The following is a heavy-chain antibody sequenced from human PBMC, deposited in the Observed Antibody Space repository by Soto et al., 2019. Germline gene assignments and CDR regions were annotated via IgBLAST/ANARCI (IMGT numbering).Heavy chain of an antibody. CDR2: SRDKISRYTT. CDR3: TRSTYGYGNFEY. D-gene: IGHD5-12*01. Sequence: EMQVVESGGGLVQPGGSLRLSCAASGFTSSDHYLDWVRQAPGKGLEWVARSRDKISRYTTEYAASGRGRFVLSRDESRNSVYLQMSSLKAEDTAVSYCTRSTYGYGNFEYWGLGTLVTVSS. V-gene: IGHV3-72*01. CDR1: GFTSSDHY. J-gene: IGHJ4*02.